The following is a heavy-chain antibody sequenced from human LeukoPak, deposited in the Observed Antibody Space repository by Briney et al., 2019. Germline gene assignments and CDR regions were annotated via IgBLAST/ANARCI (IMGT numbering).Heavy chain of an antibody. CDR1: GYTFTGYY. CDR2: INPNSGGT. V-gene: IGHV1-2*02. J-gene: IGHJ4*02. CDR3: ARDIFLTAGGSTSED. D-gene: IGHD2-2*01. Sequence: ASVKVSCKASGYTFTGYYMHWVRQAPGQELEWMGWINPNSGGTNYAQKFQGRVTMTRDTSISTAYMELSRLRSDDTAVYYCARDIFLTAGGSTSEDWGQGTLVTVSS.